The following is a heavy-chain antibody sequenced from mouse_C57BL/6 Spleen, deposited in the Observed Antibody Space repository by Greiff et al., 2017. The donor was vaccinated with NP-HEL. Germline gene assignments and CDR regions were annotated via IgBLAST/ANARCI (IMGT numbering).Heavy chain of an antibody. CDR2: IDPSDSYT. CDR1: GYTFTSYW. D-gene: IGHD1-1*01. Sequence: QVQLHQPGAELVKPGASVKLSCKASGYTFTSYWMQWVKQRPGQGLEWIGEIDPSDSYTNYNQKFKGKATLTVDTSSSTAYMQLSSLTSEDSAVYYCARRLYYGSSSYAMDYWGQGTSVTVSS. CDR3: ARRLYYGSSSYAMDY. V-gene: IGHV1-50*01. J-gene: IGHJ4*01.